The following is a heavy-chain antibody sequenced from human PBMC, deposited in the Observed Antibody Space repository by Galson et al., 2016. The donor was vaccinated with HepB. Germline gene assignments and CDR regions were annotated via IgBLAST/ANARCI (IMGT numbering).Heavy chain of an antibody. D-gene: IGHD4/OR15-4a*01. Sequence: SLRLSCAASGFTFDAYAMHWVRQAPGKGLEWVSGISWNSGNVGYADSVKGRFTISRDNAKNSLYLQMNSLRAEDTAVYYCARDRGDYHGAGNFEYWGQGTLVTVSS. CDR1: GFTFDAYA. CDR3: ARDRGDYHGAGNFEY. CDR2: ISWNSGNV. V-gene: IGHV3-9*01. J-gene: IGHJ4*02.